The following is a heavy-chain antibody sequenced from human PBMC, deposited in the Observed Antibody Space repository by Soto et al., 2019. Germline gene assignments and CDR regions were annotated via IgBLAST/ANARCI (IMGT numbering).Heavy chain of an antibody. D-gene: IGHD2-15*01. J-gene: IGHJ5*02. V-gene: IGHV4-59*01. CDR3: ASNGYCSGGNCCPGWFDP. CDR1: GGSISSYY. Sequence: PSETLSLTCTVSGGSISSYYWSWIRQPPGKGLEWIGYIYYSGSTNYNPSLKGRVTISVDTSKNQLSLKLSSVTAADTAVYYCASNGYCSGGNCCPGWFDPWGQGTPVTVSS. CDR2: IYYSGST.